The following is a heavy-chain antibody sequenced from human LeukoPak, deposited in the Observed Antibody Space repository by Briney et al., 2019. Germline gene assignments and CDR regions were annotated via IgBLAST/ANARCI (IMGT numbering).Heavy chain of an antibody. V-gene: IGHV3-7*03. CDR1: GSTFSSYW. J-gene: IGHJ4*02. CDR3: AKDSLYSTSWSPFDY. CDR2: TNQDGSEK. D-gene: IGHD6-13*01. Sequence: GGSLRLSCAASGSTFSSYWMTWVRQAPGKGLEWVANTNQDGSEKYYVDSVKGRFIISRDNAKNSLYLQMSSLRAEDTAVYYCAKDSLYSTSWSPFDYWGQGTLVTVSS.